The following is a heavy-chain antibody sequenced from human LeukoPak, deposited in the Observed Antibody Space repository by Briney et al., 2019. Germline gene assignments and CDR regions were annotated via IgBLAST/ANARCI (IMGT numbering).Heavy chain of an antibody. CDR3: ARRQGCSSPSCPRDY. CDR1: GYGLTYYW. J-gene: IGHJ4*02. D-gene: IGHD2-2*01. CDR2: NYPVDSDT. Sequence: GESLKISCSGSGYGLTYYWIGLGRQMPGKGLEMGGINYPVDSDTRYSPSFQGQVTMSADKSINTAYLQWSSLKASDTAMYYCARRQGCSSPSCPRDYWGRGTLLSVP. V-gene: IGHV5-51*01.